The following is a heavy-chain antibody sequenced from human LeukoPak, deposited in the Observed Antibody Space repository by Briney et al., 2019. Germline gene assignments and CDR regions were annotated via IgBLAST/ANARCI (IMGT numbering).Heavy chain of an antibody. D-gene: IGHD1-26*01. CDR1: SGSISSGSYY. V-gene: IGHV4-61*02. Sequence: PSETLSLTCTVSSGSISSGSYYWSWIRQPAGKGLEWIGRIYTSGSTNYNPSLKSRVTISVDTSKNQFSLELSSVTAADTAVYYCARDGGATLYWGQGTLVTVSS. CDR3: ARDGGATLY. J-gene: IGHJ4*02. CDR2: IYTSGST.